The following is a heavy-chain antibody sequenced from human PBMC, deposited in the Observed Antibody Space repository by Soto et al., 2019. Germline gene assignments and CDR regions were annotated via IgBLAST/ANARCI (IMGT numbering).Heavy chain of an antibody. D-gene: IGHD3-10*01. J-gene: IGHJ6*02. V-gene: IGHV1-18*04. CDR1: GYTFTSYG. Sequence: QVQLVQSGAEVKKPGASVKVSCKASGYTFTSYGISWVRQAPGQGLEWMGWISAYNGNTNYAQKLQGRVTMTTDTSTSTAYMELRSLRSDDTAVYYCARDRAWLGDPIPCYYYGMDVWGQGTTVTVS. CDR2: ISAYNGNT. CDR3: ARDRAWLGDPIPCYYYGMDV.